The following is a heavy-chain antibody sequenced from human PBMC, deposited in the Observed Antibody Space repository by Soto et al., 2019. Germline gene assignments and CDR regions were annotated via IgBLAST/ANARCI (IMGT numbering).Heavy chain of an antibody. Sequence: QVQLQESGPGLVKPSQTLSLTCTVSGGSISSGGYYWSWIRQHPGKGLEWIGYIYYSGSTYYNPYLQRRVTISVDTSKSHLSLKLSSVTAADTAVYYCARAPSSYYGSGSYYTVNQPYVFDYWGQGTLVTVSS. V-gene: IGHV4-31*03. D-gene: IGHD3-10*01. CDR2: IYYSGST. J-gene: IGHJ4*02. CDR3: ARAPSSYYGSGSYYTVNQPYVFDY. CDR1: GGSISSGGYY.